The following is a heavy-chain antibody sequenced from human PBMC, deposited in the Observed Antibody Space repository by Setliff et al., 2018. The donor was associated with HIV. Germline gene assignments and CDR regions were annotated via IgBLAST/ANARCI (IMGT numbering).Heavy chain of an antibody. V-gene: IGHV3-21*06. Sequence: GGSLRLSCAASGFTFSSYSMNWVRRVPGKGLEWVSSISSSSSYIYYADSVKGRFTISRDNAKNSLYLQMNSLRAEDTAVYYCASIYDSSAYYPYDAFDIWGQGTRGTVS. D-gene: IGHD3-22*01. CDR3: ASIYDSSAYYPYDAFDI. CDR2: ISSSSSYI. J-gene: IGHJ3*02. CDR1: GFTFSSYS.